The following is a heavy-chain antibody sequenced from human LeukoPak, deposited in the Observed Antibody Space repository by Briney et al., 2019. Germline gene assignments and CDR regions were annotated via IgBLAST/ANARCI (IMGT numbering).Heavy chain of an antibody. Sequence: GGTLRLSCAASGFTFSSYGMSWVRQAPGKGLEWVAVISYDGSNKYYADSVKGRFTISRDNSKNTLYLQMNSLRAEDTAVYYCAKIINRGDYFDYWGQGTLVTVSS. D-gene: IGHD3-10*01. J-gene: IGHJ4*02. CDR3: AKIINRGDYFDY. V-gene: IGHV3-30*18. CDR1: GFTFSSYG. CDR2: ISYDGSNK.